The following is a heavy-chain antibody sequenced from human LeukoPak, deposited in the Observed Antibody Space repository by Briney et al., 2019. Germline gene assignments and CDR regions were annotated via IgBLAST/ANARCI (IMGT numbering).Heavy chain of an antibody. CDR3: ARWGGSDGMRFDY. V-gene: IGHV3-21*01. J-gene: IGHJ4*02. CDR2: ISSSSSYI. D-gene: IGHD1-26*01. CDR1: GFTFSSYS. Sequence: SGGSLRLSCAASGFTFSSYSMNWVRQAPGKGMEWVSSISSSSSYIYYADSVKGRFTISRDNAKNSLYLQMNSLRAEDTAVYYCARWGGSDGMRFDYWGQGTLVTVSS.